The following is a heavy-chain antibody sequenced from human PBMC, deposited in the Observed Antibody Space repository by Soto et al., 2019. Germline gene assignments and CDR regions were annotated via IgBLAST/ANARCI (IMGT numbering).Heavy chain of an antibody. J-gene: IGHJ5*02. CDR3: ARGIATGQLDP. CDR2: INPDNGNT. Sequence: SVQVSCKDSGYTLTRYTMNWVRQAPGQRLEWMGWINPDNGNTKSSQKFQDRVIITRDTSASTAYMDLSSLRSEDTAVYYCARGIATGQLDPWGQGTLVTVSS. CDR1: GYTLTRYT. V-gene: IGHV1-3*01. D-gene: IGHD2-15*01.